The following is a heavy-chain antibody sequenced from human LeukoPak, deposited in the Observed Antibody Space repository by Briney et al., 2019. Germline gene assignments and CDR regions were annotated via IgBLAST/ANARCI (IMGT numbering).Heavy chain of an antibody. D-gene: IGHD3-3*01. CDR3: ARTYHRSGYDP. V-gene: IGHV1-69*13. J-gene: IGHJ5*02. CDR1: GGTFGSYA. Sequence: SVKVSCKASGGTFGSYAISWVRQAPGQGLEWMGGIIPLFDTATYAQKFQGRVTITADESTSTSYMELSSLRSEDTAEYYCARTYHRSGYDPRGQGNLVTVSS. CDR2: IIPLFDTA.